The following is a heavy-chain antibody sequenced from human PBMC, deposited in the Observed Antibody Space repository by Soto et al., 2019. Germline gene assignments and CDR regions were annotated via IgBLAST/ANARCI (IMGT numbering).Heavy chain of an antibody. V-gene: IGHV1-46*01. CDR1: GYTFTRYN. D-gene: IGHD2-15*01. Sequence: QVQLVQSGAEVKKPGASVKVSCKASGYTFTRYNVHWVRQAPVQGLEWMAIINPSGGTTYYVQKFEGRVTLTTDTSTSTVYMELSSLRSDDTAVYYCARVRGGGSEYFLDYWGQGTLVTVSS. J-gene: IGHJ4*02. CDR3: ARVRGGGSEYFLDY. CDR2: INPSGGTT.